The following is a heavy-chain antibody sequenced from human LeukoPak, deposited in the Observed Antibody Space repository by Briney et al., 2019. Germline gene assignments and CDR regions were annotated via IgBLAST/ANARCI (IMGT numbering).Heavy chain of an antibody. CDR1: GYTFTSYY. V-gene: IGHV1-46*01. J-gene: IGHJ5*02. Sequence: ASVKVSCEASGYTFTSYYMHWVRQAPGQGLEWMGIINPSGGSTSYAQKFQGRVTMARDTSTSTVYMELSSLRSEDTAVYYCARGGGYLDLGANWFDPWGQGTLVTVSS. D-gene: IGHD3-22*01. CDR2: INPSGGST. CDR3: ARGGGYLDLGANWFDP.